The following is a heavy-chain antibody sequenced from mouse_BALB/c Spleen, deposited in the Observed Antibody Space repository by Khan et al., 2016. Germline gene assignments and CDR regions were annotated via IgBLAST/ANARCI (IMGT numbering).Heavy chain of an antibody. V-gene: IGHV4-1*02. Sequence: EVKLLESGGGLVQPGGSLKLSCAASGFDFSRYWMSWVRQAPGNGLEWIGEINTDSSTINYTPSLKDKFIISRDNAKNTLYLQMSKVRSEDTALYYCASTFWYFDVWGAGTTVTVSS. J-gene: IGHJ1*01. CDR2: INTDSSTI. CDR1: GFDFSRYW. CDR3: ASTFWYFDV.